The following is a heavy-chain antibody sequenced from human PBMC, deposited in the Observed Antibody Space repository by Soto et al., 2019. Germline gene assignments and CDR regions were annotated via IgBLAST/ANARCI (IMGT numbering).Heavy chain of an antibody. J-gene: IGHJ5*02. V-gene: IGHV3-23*01. D-gene: IGHD2-15*01. CDR3: AKGGCSGVSCGWFDP. Sequence: TASGFTFSDYAMNWVRQARGKGLEWVSGISGSGGDTYYTESVNGRFTISRDNSKNTLYLQMSSLRADDTAVYLCAKGGCSGVSCGWFDPWGQGTLVTVSS. CDR1: GFTFSDYA. CDR2: ISGSGGDT.